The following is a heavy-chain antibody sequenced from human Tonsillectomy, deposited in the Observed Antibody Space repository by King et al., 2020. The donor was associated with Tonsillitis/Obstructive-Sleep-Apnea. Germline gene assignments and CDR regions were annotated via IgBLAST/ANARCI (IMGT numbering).Heavy chain of an antibody. CDR3: AREAPLHCSSTSCHDY. J-gene: IGHJ4*02. Sequence: QLVQSGGGVVRPGGSLRLSCAASGFTFYDYVMSWVRQAPWKGLEWVSGINCNGGGTGYADSVKGRFTISRDNAKNSLYLQMNSLRAEDTALYYCAREAPLHCSSTSCHDYWGQGTLVTVSS. V-gene: IGHV3-20*04. CDR1: GFTFYDYV. CDR2: INCNGGGT. D-gene: IGHD2-2*01.